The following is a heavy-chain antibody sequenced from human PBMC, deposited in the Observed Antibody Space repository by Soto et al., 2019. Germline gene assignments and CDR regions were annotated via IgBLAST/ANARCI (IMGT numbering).Heavy chain of an antibody. V-gene: IGHV3-53*01. CDR2: IYSEGTP. CDR1: GFTVGSNY. Sequence: GGSLRLSCAASGFTVGSNYMSWVRQAPGKGLEWVSVIYSEGTPYYADSVKGRFTISRENSNNTLYLHMNNLRAEDTAVYYCARSTYYDILTGSYYYYAMDVWGQGTTVTVSS. D-gene: IGHD3-9*01. CDR3: ARSTYYDILTGSYYYYAMDV. J-gene: IGHJ6*02.